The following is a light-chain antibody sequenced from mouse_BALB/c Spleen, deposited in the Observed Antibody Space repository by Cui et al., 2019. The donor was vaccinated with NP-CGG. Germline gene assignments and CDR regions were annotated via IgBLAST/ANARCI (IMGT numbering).Light chain of an antibody. V-gene: IGLV1*01. J-gene: IGLJ1*01. CDR2: GTN. CDR1: TEAVTTSNY. Sequence: QAVVTTASELTTSPGETVTLTCRSSTEAVTTSNYANWVQEKPDHLFTGLIGGTNNRVPGVPARFSGSLIGDKAALTITGAQTEDEAIYFCALWYSNHWVFGGGTKLTVL. CDR3: ALWYSNHWV.